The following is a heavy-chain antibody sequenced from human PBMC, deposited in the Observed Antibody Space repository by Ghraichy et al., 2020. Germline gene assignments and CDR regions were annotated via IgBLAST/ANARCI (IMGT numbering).Heavy chain of an antibody. CDR3: ANWVWYFDY. V-gene: IGHV3-23*01. CDR1: GFTFSSYA. CDR2: ISGSGGST. J-gene: IGHJ4*02. Sequence: GESLNISCAASGFTFSSYAMSWVRQAPGKGLEWVSAISGSGGSTYYADSVKGRFTISRDNSKNTLYLQMNSLRAEDTAVYYCANWVWYFDYWGQGTLVTVSS. D-gene: IGHD6-13*01.